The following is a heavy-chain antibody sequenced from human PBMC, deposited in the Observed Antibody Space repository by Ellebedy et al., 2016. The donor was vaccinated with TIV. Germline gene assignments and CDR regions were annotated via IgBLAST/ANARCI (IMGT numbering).Heavy chain of an antibody. D-gene: IGHD3-10*01. Sequence: ASVKVSCXASGYTFTSYGISWVRQAPGQGLEWMGWISAYNGNTNYAQKLQGRVTMTEDTSTDTAYMELSSLRSEDTAVYYCATATFDYYGSGSYYTYYYYGMDVWGQGTTVTVSS. CDR1: GYTFTSYG. V-gene: IGHV1-18*01. CDR3: ATATFDYYGSGSYYTYYYYGMDV. J-gene: IGHJ6*02. CDR2: ISAYNGNT.